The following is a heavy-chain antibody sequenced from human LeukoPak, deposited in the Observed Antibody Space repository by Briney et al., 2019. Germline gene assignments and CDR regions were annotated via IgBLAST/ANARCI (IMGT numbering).Heavy chain of an antibody. CDR3: ARLPDYYGSGSYRWFDP. J-gene: IGHJ5*02. CDR2: IYPGDSDT. Sequence: KFGESLKISCKGSGYSFTSYWIGWVRQLPGKGLEWMGIIYPGDSDTRYSPSFQGQVTISADKSISTAYLQWSSLKASDTAMYYCARLPDYYGSGSYRWFDPWGQGTLVTVSS. D-gene: IGHD3-10*01. V-gene: IGHV5-51*01. CDR1: GYSFTSYW.